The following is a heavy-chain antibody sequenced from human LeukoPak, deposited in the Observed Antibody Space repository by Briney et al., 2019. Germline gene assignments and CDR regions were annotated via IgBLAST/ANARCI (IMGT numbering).Heavy chain of an antibody. CDR2: ITTYNGNT. CDR1: GYTFTSYP. Sequence: GASVKVPCKASGYTFTSYPISWVRQAPGPGLEWMGWITTYNGNTNYAQKLQGRVTMTTDTSTSTAYMDLRGLRSDDTAVYYCARGYDYGDYVGDFDYWGQGTLVTVSS. V-gene: IGHV1-18*01. D-gene: IGHD4-17*01. CDR3: ARGYDYGDYVGDFDY. J-gene: IGHJ4*02.